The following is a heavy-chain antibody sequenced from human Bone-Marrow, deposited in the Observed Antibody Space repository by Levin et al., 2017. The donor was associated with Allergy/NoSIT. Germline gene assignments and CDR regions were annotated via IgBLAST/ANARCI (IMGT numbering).Heavy chain of an antibody. D-gene: IGHD3-22*01. V-gene: IGHV3-7*01. J-gene: IGHJ4*02. CDR2: IKQDGSEK. CDR1: GFSFSVYW. Sequence: HPGGSLRLSCAASGFSFSVYWMSWVRQRPGKGLEWVANIKQDGSEKYYVDSVKGRFTISKDNAKNSLYLQMNSLRAEDTAVYYCAREAYDSSTYSPLDYWGQGILVTVSS. CDR3: AREAYDSSTYSPLDY.